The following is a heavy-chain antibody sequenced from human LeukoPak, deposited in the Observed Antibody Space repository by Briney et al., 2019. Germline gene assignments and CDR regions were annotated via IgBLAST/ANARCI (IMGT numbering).Heavy chain of an antibody. Sequence: PGGSLRLSCAASGFTFSSYWMSWVRQAPGKGLEWVANIKQDGSEKYYVDSVKGRFTISRDNAKNSLYLQMNSLRAEDTAVYYCARDRVWYYDSSGYSTPWGQGTLVTVSS. J-gene: IGHJ5*02. CDR1: GFTFSSYW. V-gene: IGHV3-7*01. CDR2: IKQDGSEK. D-gene: IGHD3-22*01. CDR3: ARDRVWYYDSSGYSTP.